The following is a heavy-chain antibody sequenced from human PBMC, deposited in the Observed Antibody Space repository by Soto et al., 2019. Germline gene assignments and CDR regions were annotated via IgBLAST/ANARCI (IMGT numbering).Heavy chain of an antibody. V-gene: IGHV3-21*01. CDR3: ARDLGVALATLTLDS. J-gene: IGHJ4*02. Sequence: PGGSLRLSCAASGFTFSTYGMNWVRQAPEKGLEWVADITTSSSFRFYADSLEGRFTISRDDAKNSLYLQMNSLRVEDTGVYYCARDLGVALATLTLDSWGQGTLVTVSS. CDR2: ITTSSSFR. CDR1: GFTFSTYG. D-gene: IGHD2-15*01.